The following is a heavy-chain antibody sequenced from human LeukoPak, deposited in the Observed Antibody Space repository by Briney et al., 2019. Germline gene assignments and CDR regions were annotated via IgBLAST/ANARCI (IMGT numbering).Heavy chain of an antibody. Sequence: GRSLRLSCAASGCTFSSYGMHWVRQAPGKGLEWVAVISYDGSNKYYADSVKGRFTISRDNSKNTLYLQMNSLRAEDTAVYYCAKEGPTALGVPAHYGMDVWGKGTTVTVSS. D-gene: IGHD2-2*01. J-gene: IGHJ6*04. CDR1: GCTFSSYG. CDR2: ISYDGSNK. CDR3: AKEGPTALGVPAHYGMDV. V-gene: IGHV3-30*18.